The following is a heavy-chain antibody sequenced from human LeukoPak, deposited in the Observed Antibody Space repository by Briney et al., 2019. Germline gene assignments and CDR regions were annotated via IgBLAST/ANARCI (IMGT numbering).Heavy chain of an antibody. CDR1: GYTFTGYY. CDR2: INPNSGGT. V-gene: IGHV1-2*02. Sequence: ASVKVSCTASGYTFTGYYMHWVRQAPGQGLEWMGWINPNSGGTNYAQKFQGRVTMTRDTSVSTAYMELSRLRSDDTAVYYCAREHIAAAGTFDYWGQGTLVTVSS. CDR3: AREHIAAAGTFDY. D-gene: IGHD6-13*01. J-gene: IGHJ4*02.